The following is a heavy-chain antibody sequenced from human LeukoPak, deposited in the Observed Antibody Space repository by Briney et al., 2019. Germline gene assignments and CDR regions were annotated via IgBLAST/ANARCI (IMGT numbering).Heavy chain of an antibody. V-gene: IGHV3-30*02. J-gene: IGHJ4*02. CDR1: GCSFASYD. CDR2: IYSDGSKD. D-gene: IGHD6-19*01. Sequence: PGGSLRLSCAASGCSFASYDIHWVRQPPGKGLEWVTFIYSDGSKDYYADSVKGRFTIVRDNSKNIADVQMKVLGTEETVLYYAAKEDSGWYYLDYWGQGTVVTVSS. CDR3: AKEDSGWYYLDY.